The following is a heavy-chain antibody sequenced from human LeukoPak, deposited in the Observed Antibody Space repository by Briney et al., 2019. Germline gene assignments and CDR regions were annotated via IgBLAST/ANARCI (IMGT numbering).Heavy chain of an antibody. CDR1: GFTFSSHA. CDR2: ISYDGSFQ. J-gene: IGHJ5*02. V-gene: IGHV3-30-3*01. Sequence: GGSLRLSCSVSGFTFSSHAMHWVRQAPGKGLECVAYISYDGSFQYHADSVKGRFTISRDNSKYILYLQMNRLRVEDSATYYCVGEVGSRQMNSWGQGTLVTVSS. D-gene: IGHD1-26*01. CDR3: VGEVGSRQMNS.